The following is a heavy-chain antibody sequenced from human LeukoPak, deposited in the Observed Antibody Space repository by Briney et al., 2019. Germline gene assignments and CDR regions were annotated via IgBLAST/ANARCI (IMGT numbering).Heavy chain of an antibody. V-gene: IGHV3-15*01. Sequence: GGSLRLSCAASGFTFSNAWMSWVRQAPGKGLEWVGRIKSKTDGGTTDYAAPVKGRFTISRDDSKNTLYLQMNSLKTEDTAVYYCTTDPITTLRFLGWLTGYYFDYWGQGTLVTVSS. J-gene: IGHJ4*02. D-gene: IGHD3-3*01. CDR3: TTDPITTLRFLGWLTGYYFDY. CDR1: GFTFSNAW. CDR2: IKSKTDGGTT.